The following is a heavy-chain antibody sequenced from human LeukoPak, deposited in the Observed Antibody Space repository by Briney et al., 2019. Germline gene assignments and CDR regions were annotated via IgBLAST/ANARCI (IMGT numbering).Heavy chain of an antibody. CDR1: GYSISSGYY. Sequence: SETLSLTCTVSGYSISSGYYWGWIRRPPGKGLEWIGSIYHSGSTYYSPSLKSRVTISVDTSKNQFSLKLSSVTAADTAVYYCARTGLRFLEWSEGTDNWFDPWGQGTLVTASS. J-gene: IGHJ5*02. CDR3: ARTGLRFLEWSEGTDNWFDP. D-gene: IGHD3-3*01. V-gene: IGHV4-38-2*02. CDR2: IYHSGST.